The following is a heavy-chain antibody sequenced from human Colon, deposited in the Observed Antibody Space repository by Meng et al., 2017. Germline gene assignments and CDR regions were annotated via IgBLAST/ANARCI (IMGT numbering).Heavy chain of an antibody. J-gene: IGHJ5*02. CDR2: IYYSGST. V-gene: IGHV4-30-4*01. CDR1: GGSISSGVYY. Sequence: QVTLRVPGLAQVQPSHTLSLTCNVSGGSISSGVYYWIWIRQPPGKGLEWIWYIYYSGSTYSNASLKSRVTISIDRSKNQFSLKLSSVTAADTAVYYCARDRKHYGERGWFDPWGQGTLVTVSS. D-gene: IGHD4-17*01. CDR3: ARDRKHYGERGWFDP.